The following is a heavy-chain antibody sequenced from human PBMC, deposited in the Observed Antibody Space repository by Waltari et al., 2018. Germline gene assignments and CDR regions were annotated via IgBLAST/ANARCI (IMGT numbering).Heavy chain of an antibody. J-gene: IGHJ3*02. CDR2: FDPEDGET. CDR3: ATPLGSWDAFDI. D-gene: IGHD3-10*01. CDR1: GYTLTEFS. Sequence: QVQQVQSGVEVKKPGASVKVDCKVSGYTLTEFSMHRVRQAPGKGLEWMGGFDPEDGETIYAQKFQGRVTMTEDTSTDTAYMELSSLRSEDTAVYYCATPLGSWDAFDIWGQGTMVTVSS. V-gene: IGHV1-24*01.